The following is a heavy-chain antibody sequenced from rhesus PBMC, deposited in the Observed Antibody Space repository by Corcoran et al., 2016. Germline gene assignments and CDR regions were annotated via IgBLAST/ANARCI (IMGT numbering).Heavy chain of an antibody. CDR3: ARLAGAAAVFDY. CDR2: IFGSIGST. V-gene: IGHV4S7*01. Sequence: QVQLRESGPGLVKPSETLSLTCAVSGGSISGGYGWSWIRQPPGKGLEWIGHIFGSIGSTSYNPSLKSRVTISRDTSKNQFSLKLSSVTAADTAVYYCARLAGAAAVFDYWGQGVLVTVSS. J-gene: IGHJ4*01. D-gene: IGHD6-43*01. CDR1: GGSISGGYG.